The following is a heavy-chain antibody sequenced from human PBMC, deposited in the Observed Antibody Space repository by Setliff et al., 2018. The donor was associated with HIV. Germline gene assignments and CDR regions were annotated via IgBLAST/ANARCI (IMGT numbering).Heavy chain of an antibody. CDR1: GGSISSGYYY. Sequence: PSETLALTCTVSGGSISSGYYYWSWIRQHPGKGLEWIGYIYYSGNPFYNPSLRGRVTISLDTSKNQFSLQLSSVTAADTAVYYCARGFDYAQRPPLYYFDYWGQGTLVTVSS. CDR2: IYYSGNP. CDR3: ARGFDYAQRPPLYYFDY. V-gene: IGHV4-31*03. J-gene: IGHJ4*02. D-gene: IGHD2-2*01.